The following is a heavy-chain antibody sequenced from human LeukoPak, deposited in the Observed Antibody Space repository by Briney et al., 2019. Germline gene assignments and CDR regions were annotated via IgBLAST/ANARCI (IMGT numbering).Heavy chain of an antibody. CDR3: ASEDSYGPLDY. CDR1: GGTFSSYA. CDR2: IIPILGIA. Sequence: SVKVSCKASGGTFSSYAISWVRPAPGQGLEWMGRIIPILGIANYAQKFQGRVTITADKSTSTAYMELSSLRSEDTAVYYCASEDSYGPLDYWGQGTLVTVSS. V-gene: IGHV1-69*04. D-gene: IGHD5-18*01. J-gene: IGHJ4*02.